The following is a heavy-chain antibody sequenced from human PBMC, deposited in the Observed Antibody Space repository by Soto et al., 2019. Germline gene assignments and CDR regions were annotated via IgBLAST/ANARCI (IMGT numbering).Heavy chain of an antibody. CDR2: IYYSGST. V-gene: IGHV4-31*03. Sequence: SETLSLTCTVSGGAIISGGYYCSCIRQHPGKGLELIGYIYYSGSTYYNPSLKSRVTISVDTSKNQFSLKLSSVTAADTAVYYCARVVPAAIRANWFDPWGQGTLVTVSS. CDR1: GGAIISGGYY. J-gene: IGHJ5*02. CDR3: ARVVPAAIRANWFDP. D-gene: IGHD2-2*01.